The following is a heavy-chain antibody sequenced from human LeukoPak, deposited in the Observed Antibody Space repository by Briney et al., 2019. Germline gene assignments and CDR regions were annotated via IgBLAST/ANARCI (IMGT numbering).Heavy chain of an antibody. Sequence: GRPVRLSCVASGFTFSSYAMHWVRQAPGKGLEWVAVISDDGSNKYYADSVKGRFTISRDNSKNTLYLQVSSLRAEDTAVYYCARVVDLDAFDIWGQGTMVTVSS. D-gene: IGHD3-10*01. CDR1: GFTFSSYA. CDR3: ARVVDLDAFDI. V-gene: IGHV3-30*04. CDR2: ISDDGSNK. J-gene: IGHJ3*02.